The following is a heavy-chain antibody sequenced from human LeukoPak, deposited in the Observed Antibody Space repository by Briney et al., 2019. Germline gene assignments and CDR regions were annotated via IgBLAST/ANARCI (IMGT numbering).Heavy chain of an antibody. CDR1: GGSISSYY. J-gene: IGHJ4*02. Sequence: SETLSLTCTVSGGSISSYYWSWIRQPPGKGLEWIGYIYYSGSTNYNPSLKSRVTISVDTSKNQFSLKLSSVTAADTAVYYCARHAPRRVVVPAAIWYGIRGVIRPYYFDYWAREPWSPSPQ. V-gene: IGHV4-59*08. CDR2: IYYSGST. CDR3: ARHAPRRVVVPAAIWYGIRGVIRPYYFDY. D-gene: IGHD2-2*01.